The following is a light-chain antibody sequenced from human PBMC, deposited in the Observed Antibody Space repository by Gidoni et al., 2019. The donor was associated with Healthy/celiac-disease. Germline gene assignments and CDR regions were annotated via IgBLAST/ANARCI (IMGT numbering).Light chain of an antibody. Sequence: IRMTQSPSSFSASTGDRVTITCRASQGISSYLAWYQQKPGKAPKLLIYAASTLQSGVPSRFSGSGSGTDFTLTISCLQAEDFATYYCQQYYSYPWTFGQGTKVEIK. V-gene: IGKV1-8*01. CDR3: QQYYSYPWT. J-gene: IGKJ1*01. CDR1: QGISSY. CDR2: AAS.